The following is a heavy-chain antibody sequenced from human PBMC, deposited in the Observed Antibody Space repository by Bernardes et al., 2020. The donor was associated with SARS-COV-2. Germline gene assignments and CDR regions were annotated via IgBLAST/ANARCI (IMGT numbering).Heavy chain of an antibody. D-gene: IGHD2-15*01. Sequence: GRSLRLFCAAFGFRFNNAWMSWVRQAPGKGLEWVDRVKRKSDGETTDYAAPVKGRFTISRDDSKNTVSLQMNSLKAEDSAVYYCTTEGCGSDRCYIPNAFDIWGQGTSVTVSS. CDR2: VKRKSDGETT. V-gene: IGHV3-15*01. CDR3: TTEGCGSDRCYIPNAFDI. J-gene: IGHJ3*02. CDR1: GFRFNNAW.